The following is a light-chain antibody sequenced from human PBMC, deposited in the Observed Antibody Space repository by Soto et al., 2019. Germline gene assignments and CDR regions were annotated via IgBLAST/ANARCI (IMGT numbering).Light chain of an antibody. V-gene: IGLV2-8*01. Sequence: QSALTQPPSASGSPGQSVTISCTGTSSDVGANNYVSWYQQHPGKAPKLMIYEVTKRPSGVPDRFSGSKSGNTASLTVSGLQAEDEADYYRSSYAGTNRVFGTGPSSPS. CDR1: SSDVGANNY. J-gene: IGLJ1*01. CDR2: EVT. CDR3: SSYAGTNRV.